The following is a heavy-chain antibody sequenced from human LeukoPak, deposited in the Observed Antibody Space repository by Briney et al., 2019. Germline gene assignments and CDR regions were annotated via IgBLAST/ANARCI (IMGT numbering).Heavy chain of an antibody. D-gene: IGHD2-15*01. CDR1: GFTFSSYS. Sequence: GGSLRLSCAASGFTFSSYSMNWVRQAPGKGLEWVSSISSSSSYIYYADSVKGRFTISRDNAKNSLYLQMNSLRAEDTAVYYCARTYCSGGSCYEFDAFDIWGQGTMVTVSS. CDR2: ISSSSSYI. J-gene: IGHJ3*02. CDR3: ARTYCSGGSCYEFDAFDI. V-gene: IGHV3-21*01.